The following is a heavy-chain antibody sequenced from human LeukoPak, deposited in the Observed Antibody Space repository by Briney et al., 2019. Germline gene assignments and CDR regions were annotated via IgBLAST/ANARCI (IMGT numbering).Heavy chain of an antibody. Sequence: LRLSCAASGFTFSDYYMSWIRQAPGKGLEWIGYIYYGGSTYYSPSLKSRVTISVDTSKNQFSLKLSSVTAADTAVYYCARVSVVVAATALDYWGQGTLVTVSS. V-gene: IGHV4-30-4*08. CDR2: IYYGGST. CDR3: ARVSVVVAATALDY. D-gene: IGHD2-15*01. CDR1: GFTFSDYY. J-gene: IGHJ4*02.